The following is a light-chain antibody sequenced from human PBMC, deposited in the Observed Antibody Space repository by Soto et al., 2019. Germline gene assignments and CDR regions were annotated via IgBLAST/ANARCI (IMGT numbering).Light chain of an antibody. CDR3: QQSYSTPLST. J-gene: IGKJ1*01. CDR1: QSISSY. V-gene: IGKV1-39*01. CDR2: AAS. Sequence: DIQMTQSPSSLSASVGDRVTITCRASQSISSYLNWYQQKPGQAPKLLIYAASSLQSGVPSRFSSSGAGTEFTLPISSLQPEDFATYYCQQSYSTPLSTFGQGTKVEIK.